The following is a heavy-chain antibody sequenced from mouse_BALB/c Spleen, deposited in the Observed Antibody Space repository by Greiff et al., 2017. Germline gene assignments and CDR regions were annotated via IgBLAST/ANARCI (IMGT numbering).Heavy chain of an antibody. J-gene: IGHJ2*01. CDR2: IDPANGNT. V-gene: IGHV14-3*02. Sequence: VQLQQSGAELVKPGASVKLSCTASGFNIKDTYMHWVKQRPEQGLEWIGRIDPANGNTKYDPKFQGKATITADTSSNTAYLQLSSLTSEDTAVYYCARDYDYHYFDYWGQGTTLTVSS. CDR1: GFNIKDTY. CDR3: ARDYDYHYFDY. D-gene: IGHD2-4*01.